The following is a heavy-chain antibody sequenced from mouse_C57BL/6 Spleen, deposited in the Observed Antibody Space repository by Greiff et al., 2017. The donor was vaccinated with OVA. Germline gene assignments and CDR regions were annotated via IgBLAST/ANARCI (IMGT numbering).Heavy chain of an antibody. CDR2: IDPSDSYT. D-gene: IGHD1-1*01. CDR1: GYTFTSYW. Sequence: QVQLQQPGAELVKPGASVKLSCKASGYTFTSYWMQWVKQRPGQGLEWIGEIDPSDSYTNYNQKFKGKATLTVDTSSSTAYMQLSSLTSEDSAVYYCARWRTTVVAPDWFAYWGQGTLVTVSA. CDR3: ARWRTTVVAPDWFAY. V-gene: IGHV1-50*01. J-gene: IGHJ3*01.